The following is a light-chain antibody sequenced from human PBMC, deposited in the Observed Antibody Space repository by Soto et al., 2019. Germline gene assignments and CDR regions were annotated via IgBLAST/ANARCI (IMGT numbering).Light chain of an antibody. CDR1: QSISTY. J-gene: IGKJ4*01. CDR3: QQSSRTPLT. CDR2: GAS. V-gene: IGKV1-39*01. Sequence: DIQMTQSPSSLSASVGDRVTITCRASQSISTYLNWYQQKPGTAPKLLMYGASSLQSGVPSRFSGSGSGTDFTLTIGSLQPEDFATYYRQQSSRTPLTSGRGTK.